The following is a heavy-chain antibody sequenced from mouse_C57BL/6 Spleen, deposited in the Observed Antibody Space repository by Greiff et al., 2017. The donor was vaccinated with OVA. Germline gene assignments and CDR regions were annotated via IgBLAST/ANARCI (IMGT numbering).Heavy chain of an antibody. D-gene: IGHD3-2*02. CDR1: GYTFTSYW. CDR3: ARRSGYYAMDY. Sequence: QVQLQQPGAELVKPGASVKLSCKASGYTFTSYWMQWVKQRPGQGLEWIGEIDPSDSYTNYNQKFKGQATLTVDTSSSTAYMQLSSRTSEDSAVYYCARRSGYYAMDYWGQGTSVTVSS. CDR2: IDPSDSYT. V-gene: IGHV1-50*01. J-gene: IGHJ4*01.